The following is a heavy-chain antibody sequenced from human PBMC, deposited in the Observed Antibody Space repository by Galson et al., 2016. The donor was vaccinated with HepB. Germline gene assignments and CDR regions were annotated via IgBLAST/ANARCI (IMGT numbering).Heavy chain of an antibody. CDR1: GFSLSTNSIY. J-gene: IGHJ3*01. CDR3: AHSTFPLLPNPFHV. CDR2: IYWNDDK. Sequence: PALVKPTQTLTLTCTFSGFSLSTNSIYVGWIRQPPGEALEWLALIYWNDDKRYSPSLKNRLTITKDTSKNQVFLTMTNMNPVDTGTYFCAHSTFPLLPNPFHVWGQGTVVTVSS. V-gene: IGHV2-5*01. D-gene: IGHD2-15*01.